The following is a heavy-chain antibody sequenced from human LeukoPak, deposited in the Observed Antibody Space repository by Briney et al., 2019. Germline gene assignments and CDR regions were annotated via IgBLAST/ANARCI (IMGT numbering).Heavy chain of an antibody. CDR1: GGSIRTDY. V-gene: IGHV4-59*01. CDR3: ARGGASSKFFDY. Sequence: SSETLSLTCTVSGGSIRTDYWSWIRQPPGKGLEWIAFVHYSGTTNYNPSLKSRVTISVDTSKSQFSLKLSPVTAADTAVYYCARGGASSKFFDYWGQGALVTVSS. CDR2: VHYSGTT. J-gene: IGHJ4*02. D-gene: IGHD6-6*01.